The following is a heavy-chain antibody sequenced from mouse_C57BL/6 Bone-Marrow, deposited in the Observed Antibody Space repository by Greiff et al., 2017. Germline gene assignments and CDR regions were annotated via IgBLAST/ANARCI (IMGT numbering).Heavy chain of an antibody. V-gene: IGHV1-15*01. Sequence: VQLQQSGAELVRPGASVTLSCKASGYTFTDYEMHWVKQTPVHGLEWIGAIDPETGGTAYNQKFKGKAILTADKSSSTAYMELRSLTSEDSAVYYCTREESRVVARGYAMDYWGQGTSVTVSS. J-gene: IGHJ4*01. CDR1: GYTFTDYE. D-gene: IGHD1-1*01. CDR3: TREESRVVARGYAMDY. CDR2: IDPETGGT.